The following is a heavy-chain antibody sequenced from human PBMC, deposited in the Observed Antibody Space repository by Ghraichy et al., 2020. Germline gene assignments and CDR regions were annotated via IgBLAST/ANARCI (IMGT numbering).Heavy chain of an antibody. J-gene: IGHJ3*02. CDR3: ARDRGHDFWSGYSFDAFDI. CDR2: ISYDGSNK. V-gene: IGHV3-30-3*01. CDR1: GFTFSSYA. Sequence: GGSLRLSCAASGFTFSSYAMHWVRQAPGKGLEWVAVISYDGSNKYYADSVKGQFTISRDNSKNTLYLQMNSLRAEDTAVYYCARDRGHDFWSGYSFDAFDIWGQGTMVTVSS. D-gene: IGHD3-3*01.